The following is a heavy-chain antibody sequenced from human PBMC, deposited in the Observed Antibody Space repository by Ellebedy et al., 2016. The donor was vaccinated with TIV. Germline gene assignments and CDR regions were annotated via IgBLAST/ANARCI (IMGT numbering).Heavy chain of an antibody. V-gene: IGHV4-30-4*01. Sequence: SETLSLTCAVFGGSFSGYYWTWIRQPPGRGLEWIGYIYYSDSTYYNPSLKSRVTTSIDTSKNQFSLKLNSVTAADTAVYFCARGVVVTGTYAFDIWGQGTMVTVSS. CDR3: ARGVVVTGTYAFDI. D-gene: IGHD2-21*02. CDR1: GGSFSGYY. J-gene: IGHJ3*02. CDR2: IYYSDST.